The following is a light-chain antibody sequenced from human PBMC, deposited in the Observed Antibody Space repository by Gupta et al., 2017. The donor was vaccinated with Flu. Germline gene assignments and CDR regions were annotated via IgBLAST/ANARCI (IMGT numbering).Light chain of an antibody. J-gene: IGLJ3*02. CDR1: NIGSKS. CDR2: DNR. CDR3: QVWDSSSGDHV. V-gene: IGLV3-21*02. Sequence: SYVLTQPPSVSVAPGQTATITCGGDNIGSKSAHWYQQKPGQAPVLVVYDNRDRPSRIPERFAGSNSGNTATLSISRVEAGDEADYYGQVWDSSSGDHVFGGGTTLTVL.